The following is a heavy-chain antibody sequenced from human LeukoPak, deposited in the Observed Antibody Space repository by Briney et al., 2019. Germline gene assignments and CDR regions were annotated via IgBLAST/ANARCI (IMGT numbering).Heavy chain of an antibody. V-gene: IGHV3-23*01. D-gene: IGHD1-26*01. CDR1: GFTFSSYA. CDR3: ANGGSYGVNWFDP. CDR2: ISSSGGST. Sequence: WGSLRLSCAASGFTFSSYAMSWVRQAPGKGLEWVSVISSSGGSTYYADSVKGRFTISTDNPKNTLYLQMNSLRAEDTAVYYCANGGSYGVNWFDPWGQGTLVTVSS. J-gene: IGHJ5*02.